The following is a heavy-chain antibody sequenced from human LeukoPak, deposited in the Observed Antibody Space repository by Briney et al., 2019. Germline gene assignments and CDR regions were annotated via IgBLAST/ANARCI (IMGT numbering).Heavy chain of an antibody. CDR2: ISAYNGNT. V-gene: IGHV1-18*01. CDR1: GYTFTSYG. Sequence: ASVKVSCKASGYTFTSYGISWVRQAPGQGLEWMGWISAYNGNTNYAQKLQGRVTMTTDTSTSTAHMELRRLRSDDTAVYYCARVTHDFWSSYYRPDPWGQGTLVTVSS. J-gene: IGHJ5*02. D-gene: IGHD3-3*01. CDR3: ARVTHDFWSSYYRPDP.